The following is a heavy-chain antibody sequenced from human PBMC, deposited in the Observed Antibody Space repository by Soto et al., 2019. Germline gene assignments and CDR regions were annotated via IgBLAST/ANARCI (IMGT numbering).Heavy chain of an antibody. Sequence: ETLSLTGTASGGCISSSSYYWGWIRQPPGKGLEWIGSIYYSGSTYYNPYLKSRVTISVGTSKNQFSLKLSSVTAADTAVYYCARPGIAVAGTGYYYYGMDVWGQGTTVTVSS. D-gene: IGHD6-19*01. CDR3: ARPGIAVAGTGYYYYGMDV. V-gene: IGHV4-39*01. CDR1: GGCISSSSYY. J-gene: IGHJ6*02. CDR2: IYYSGST.